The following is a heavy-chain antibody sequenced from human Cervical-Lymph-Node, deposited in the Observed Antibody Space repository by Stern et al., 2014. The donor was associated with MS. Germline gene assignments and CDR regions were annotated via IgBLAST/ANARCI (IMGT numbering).Heavy chain of an antibody. V-gene: IGHV1-3*01. CDR3: ARAGYCSPSTCSDAFDI. Sequence: EQLEESGAEVKDPGASVKVSCKASGYSFISHAMHWVRQAPGQTFEWMGWINGDNGNTKYSQKLQGRVTITRDKTTSTAYMELSSLTSEDTAVYYCARAGYCSPSTCSDAFDIWGQGTMVTVSS. CDR1: GYSFISHA. CDR2: INGDNGNT. J-gene: IGHJ3*02. D-gene: IGHD2-15*01.